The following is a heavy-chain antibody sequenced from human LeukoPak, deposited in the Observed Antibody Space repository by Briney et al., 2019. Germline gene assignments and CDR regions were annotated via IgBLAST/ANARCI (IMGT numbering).Heavy chain of an antibody. V-gene: IGHV3-23*01. CDR1: GFTFSSYA. CDR3: AKDSYSSSWYVSDPRFDY. Sequence: GGSLRLSCAASGFTFSSYAMSWVRQAPGKGLEWVSAISGSGGSTYYADSVKGRFTISRDNSKNTLYLQMNSLRAEDTAVYYCAKDSYSSSWYVSDPRFDYWGQGTLVTVSS. CDR2: ISGSGGST. D-gene: IGHD6-13*01. J-gene: IGHJ4*02.